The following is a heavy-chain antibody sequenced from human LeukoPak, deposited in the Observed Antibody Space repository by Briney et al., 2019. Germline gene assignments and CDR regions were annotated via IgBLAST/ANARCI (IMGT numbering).Heavy chain of an antibody. V-gene: IGHV3-21*01. D-gene: IGHD3-22*01. CDR3: AGGDDSSGYTLGY. Sequence: GGSLRLSCAASGFTFSSYSMNWVRQAPGKGLEWVSSISSSSSYIYYADSVKGRFTISRDNAKNSLYLQMNSLRAEDTAVYYCAGGDDSSGYTLGYWGQGTLVTVSS. J-gene: IGHJ4*02. CDR1: GFTFSSYS. CDR2: ISSSSSYI.